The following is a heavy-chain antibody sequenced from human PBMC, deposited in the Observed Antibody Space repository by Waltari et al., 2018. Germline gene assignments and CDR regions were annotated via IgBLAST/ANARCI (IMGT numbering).Heavy chain of an antibody. CDR1: GYTFTGYY. CDR2: INPNSGGT. CDR3: ARSPYCSGGSCYSPKLDY. J-gene: IGHJ4*02. Sequence: QVQLVQSGAEVKKPGASVKVSCKASGYTFTGYYMHWVRQAPGHGLEWMGWINPNSGGTNYAQKFQGRVTMTRDTSISTAYMELSRLRSDDTAVYYCARSPYCSGGSCYSPKLDYWGQGTLVTVSS. D-gene: IGHD2-15*01. V-gene: IGHV1-2*02.